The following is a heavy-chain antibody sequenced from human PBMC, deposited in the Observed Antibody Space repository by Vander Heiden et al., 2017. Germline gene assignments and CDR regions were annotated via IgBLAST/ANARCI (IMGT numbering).Heavy chain of an antibody. CDR2: ISSSSSYI. V-gene: IGHV3-21*01. CDR3: ARDELNVDTAMASFDY. D-gene: IGHD5-18*01. J-gene: IGHJ4*02. Sequence: EVQLVESGGGLVKPGGSLRLSCAASGLPFSSYRLNWVRPAPGKGLEWVSSISSSSSYIYYADSVKGRFTSSRDNAKNSLYLQMNSLRAEDTAVYYCARDELNVDTAMASFDYWGQGTLVTVSS. CDR1: GLPFSSYR.